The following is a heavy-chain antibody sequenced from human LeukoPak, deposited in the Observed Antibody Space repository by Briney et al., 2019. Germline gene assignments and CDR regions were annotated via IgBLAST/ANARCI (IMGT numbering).Heavy chain of an antibody. CDR3: ARGKYMVLGGYYFDY. Sequence: SETLSLTCTVSGGSISSHYWSWIRQPPGKGLEWIGYIYYSGSTNYNPSLKSRVTISVDTSKNQFSLKLSSVTAADTAVYYCARGKYMVLGGYYFDYWGQGTLVTVSS. CDR1: GGSISSHY. CDR2: IYYSGST. J-gene: IGHJ4*02. D-gene: IGHD3-10*01. V-gene: IGHV4-59*11.